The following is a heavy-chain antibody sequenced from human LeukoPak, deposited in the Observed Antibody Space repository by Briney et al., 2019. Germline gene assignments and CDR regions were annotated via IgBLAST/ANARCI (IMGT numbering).Heavy chain of an antibody. CDR1: GGTFSSYA. V-gene: IGHV1-8*03. CDR3: ARIVWSGYSGLAFDI. D-gene: IGHD3-3*01. CDR2: MNPNSGNT. Sequence: ASVKVSCKASGGTFSSYAINWVRQATGQGLEWMGWMNPNSGNTGYAQKFQGRVTITRNTSISTAYMELSSLRSEDTAVYYCARIVWSGYSGLAFDIWGQGTMVTVSS. J-gene: IGHJ3*02.